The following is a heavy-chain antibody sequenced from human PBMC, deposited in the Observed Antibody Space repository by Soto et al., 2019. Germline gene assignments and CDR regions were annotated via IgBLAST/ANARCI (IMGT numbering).Heavy chain of an antibody. D-gene: IGHD1-26*01. CDR3: AGDLGAHIVDY. Sequence: QVQLVQSGAEVKKPGASVKVSCKASGYPFISYGISWVRQAPGQGLEWMGWISGYNGNTKYAQKLQGRVTMTTDTSTSTAYMELRSLRSDDTAVYYCAGDLGAHIVDYWGQVTLVTVSS. J-gene: IGHJ4*02. CDR2: ISGYNGNT. V-gene: IGHV1-18*01. CDR1: GYPFISYG.